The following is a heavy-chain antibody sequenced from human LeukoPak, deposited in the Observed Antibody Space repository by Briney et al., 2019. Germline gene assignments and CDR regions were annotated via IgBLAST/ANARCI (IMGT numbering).Heavy chain of an antibody. D-gene: IGHD3-10*01. CDR2: IRYGGSNK. Sequence: GGSLRLSCAASGFTFSSYGMHWVRQAPGKGLEWVAFIRYGGSNKYYADSVKGRFTISRDNSKNILYLQIQSLGAEDTAIYYCAKLDGSGAGSSRPPIDYWGQGSLVTVSS. CDR1: GFTFSSYG. V-gene: IGHV3-30*02. J-gene: IGHJ4*02. CDR3: AKLDGSGAGSSRPPIDY.